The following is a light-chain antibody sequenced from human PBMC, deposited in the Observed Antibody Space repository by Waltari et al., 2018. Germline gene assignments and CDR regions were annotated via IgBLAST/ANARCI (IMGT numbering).Light chain of an antibody. Sequence: VLPQSPGTLSLSPGEGATLSFRASRRVSRALAWYPQNPGQAPRLLIYDASRRATGIPDRFSGSGSGTDFSLTISRLEPEDFAVYYCQKYESLPATFGQGTKVEIK. CDR3: QKYESLPAT. V-gene: IGKV3-20*01. CDR1: RRVSRA. CDR2: DAS. J-gene: IGKJ1*01.